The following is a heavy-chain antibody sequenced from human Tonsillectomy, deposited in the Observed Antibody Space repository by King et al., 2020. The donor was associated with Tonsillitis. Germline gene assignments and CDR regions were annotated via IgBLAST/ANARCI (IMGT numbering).Heavy chain of an antibody. CDR2: IYHSGST. V-gene: IGHV4-30-2*01. D-gene: IGHD2-15*01. J-gene: IGHJ6*02. Sequence: QLQESGSGLVKPSQTLSLTCSVSGGSISSGAYSGSWIRQPPGKGLDWNGYIYHSGSTYYNPSLKSRLNMPPDRSNNQFSLKLSSVTAADTAVYFCATVSDSDVIDVWGQGTRVTVSS. CDR3: ATVSDSDVIDV. CDR1: GGSISSGAYS.